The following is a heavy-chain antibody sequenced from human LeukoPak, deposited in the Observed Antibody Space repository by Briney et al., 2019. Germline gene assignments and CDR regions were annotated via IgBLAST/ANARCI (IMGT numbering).Heavy chain of an antibody. CDR2: INPNTGGT. V-gene: IGHV1-2*02. D-gene: IGHD6-13*01. Sequence: ASVKVSCKASGYTFTDYYMHWVRLAPGQGLEWMGWINPNTGGTNYAQKFQGRVTMTRDTSISTAYMELSWLRSDDTAVYYCARELINPIAAAVAWGQGTLVTVSS. CDR1: GYTFTDYY. J-gene: IGHJ5*02. CDR3: ARELINPIAAAVA.